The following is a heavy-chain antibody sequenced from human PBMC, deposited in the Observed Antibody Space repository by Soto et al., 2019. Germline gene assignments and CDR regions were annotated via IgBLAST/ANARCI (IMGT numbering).Heavy chain of an antibody. CDR1: GFTFSSYG. J-gene: IGHJ6*03. Sequence: GGSLRLSCAASGFTFSSYGMHWVRQAPGKGLEWVAVIWYDGSNKYYADSVKGRFTISRDNSKNTLYLQMNSLRAEETAVYYCAREALRDSSSWYLGPIYYYYYYMDVWGKGTTVTVSS. V-gene: IGHV3-33*01. CDR2: IWYDGSNK. D-gene: IGHD6-13*01. CDR3: AREALRDSSSWYLGPIYYYYYYMDV.